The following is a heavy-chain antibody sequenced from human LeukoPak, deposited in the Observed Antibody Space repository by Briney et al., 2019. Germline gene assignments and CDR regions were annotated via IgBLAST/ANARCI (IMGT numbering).Heavy chain of an antibody. CDR3: AREYSSSIGAFDI. Sequence: SETLSLTCAVYGGSFSGYYWSWIRQPPGKGLEWIGEINHSGSTNYNPSLKSRVTISVDTPKNQFSLKLSSVTAADTAVYYCAREYSSSIGAFDIWGQGTMVTVSS. D-gene: IGHD6-6*01. J-gene: IGHJ3*02. V-gene: IGHV4-34*01. CDR1: GGSFSGYY. CDR2: INHSGST.